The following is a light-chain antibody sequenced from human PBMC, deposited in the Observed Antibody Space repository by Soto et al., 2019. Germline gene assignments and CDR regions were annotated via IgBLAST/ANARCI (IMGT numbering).Light chain of an antibody. V-gene: IGKV3-15*01. J-gene: IGKJ1*01. CDR1: QSISDT. Sequence: EIVMTQSPATLSVSPGGRATLSCRASQSISDTLAWYQQKPGQAPRLLIYGASTRAAGIPARFSGSGSGTDFTLTISSLQPEDFATYYCQQSYSTPLGTFGQGTKVDNK. CDR3: QQSYSTPLGT. CDR2: GAS.